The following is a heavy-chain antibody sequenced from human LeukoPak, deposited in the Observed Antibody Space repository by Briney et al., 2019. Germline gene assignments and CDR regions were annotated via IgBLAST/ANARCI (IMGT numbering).Heavy chain of an antibody. CDR3: AGHWEYYDILTGYXPQGYYYGMDV. J-gene: IGHJ6*02. CDR2: IYYSGST. D-gene: IGHD3-9*01. CDR1: GGSISSYY. V-gene: IGHV4-59*08. Sequence: SETLSLTCTVSGGSISSYYWSWIRQPPGKGLEWIGYIYYSGSTNYNPSLKSRGTISVDTSKNQLSLKLRSVTAADTAVYYCAGHWEYYDILTGYXPQGYYYGMDVWGQGTTVTVSS.